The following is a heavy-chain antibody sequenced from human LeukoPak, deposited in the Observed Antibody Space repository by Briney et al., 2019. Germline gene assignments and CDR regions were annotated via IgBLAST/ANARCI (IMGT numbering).Heavy chain of an antibody. J-gene: IGHJ5*02. CDR1: GDSISSYY. D-gene: IGHD3-22*01. CDR3: ARFYYFDASGWFDP. Sequence: PSETLSLTCTVSGDSISSYYWSWIRQPPGKGLEWIGYIYYSGSTTYNPSLRSRVTISVDTSKNQFSLKLNSVTAADTAMYYCARFYYFDASGWFDPWGQGTPVTVSS. V-gene: IGHV4-59*01. CDR2: IYYSGST.